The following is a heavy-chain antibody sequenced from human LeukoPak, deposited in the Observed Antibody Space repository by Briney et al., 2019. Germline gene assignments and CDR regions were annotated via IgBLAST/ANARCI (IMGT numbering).Heavy chain of an antibody. J-gene: IGHJ4*02. CDR1: GFTFSSYA. Sequence: AGGSLRLSCAASGFTFSSYAMHWVRQAPGKGLEWVADISYDGSNKYYADSVKGRFTISRDNSKNTLYLQMNSLRAEDTAVYYCARDRVLRFLEWLLYYWGQGTLVTVSS. CDR3: ARDRVLRFLEWLLYY. V-gene: IGHV3-30*04. CDR2: ISYDGSNK. D-gene: IGHD3-3*01.